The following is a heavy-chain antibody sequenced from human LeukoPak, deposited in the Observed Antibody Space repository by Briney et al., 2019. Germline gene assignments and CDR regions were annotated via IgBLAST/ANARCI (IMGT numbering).Heavy chain of an antibody. CDR1: GGSISSSSSY. J-gene: IGHJ3*02. V-gene: IGHV4-39*01. CDR2: IYYSGST. D-gene: IGHD6-6*01. Sequence: SETLSLTCTVSGGSISSSSSYWGWIRQPPGKGLEWIGGIYYSGSTYYNPSLKSRVTISVDTSKNQFSLKLSSVTAADTAVYYCARAAARPIMRAFDIWGQGTMVTVSS. CDR3: ARAAARPIMRAFDI.